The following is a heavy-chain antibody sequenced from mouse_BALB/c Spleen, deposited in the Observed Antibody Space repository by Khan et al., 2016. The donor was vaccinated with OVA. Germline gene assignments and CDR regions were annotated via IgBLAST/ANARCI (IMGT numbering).Heavy chain of an antibody. D-gene: IGHD2-12*01. CDR3: TRGCYGWFAY. CDR2: INPSNGGT. Sequence: QVRLQQSGAELVKPGASVKLSCKASGYTFTSYYMYWVKQRPGQGLEWIGEINPSNGGTNFNEKFKSKATLTVDKSSSTAYMQLSSLTSEDSAVYYCTRGCYGWFAYWGQGTLVTVSA. CDR1: GYTFTSYY. V-gene: IGHV1S81*02. J-gene: IGHJ3*01.